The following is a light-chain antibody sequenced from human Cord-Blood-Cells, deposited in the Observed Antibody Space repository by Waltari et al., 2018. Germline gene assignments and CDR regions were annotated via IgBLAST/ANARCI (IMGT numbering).Light chain of an antibody. V-gene: IGLV3-19*01. CDR2: GKN. Sequence: SSELTQDPAVSVALGQTVRITCQGDSLRSYYASWDQQKPGQAPVLVSYGKNNRPSGIPDRFSGSSSGNTASLTITGAQAEDEADYYCNSRDSSGNHWVFGGGTKLTVL. CDR3: NSRDSSGNHWV. J-gene: IGLJ3*02. CDR1: SLRSYY.